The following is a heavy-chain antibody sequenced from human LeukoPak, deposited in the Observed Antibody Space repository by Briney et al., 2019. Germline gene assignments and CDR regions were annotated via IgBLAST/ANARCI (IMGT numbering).Heavy chain of an antibody. D-gene: IGHD4-17*01. CDR2: ITGGHYAT. CDR1: GFSLSSFG. V-gene: IGHV3-23*01. J-gene: IGHJ5*02. CDR3: TKDPNGDYIGAFDP. Sequence: GGSLRLSCAASGFSLSSFGMTWVRQAPGKGLEWVSSITGGHYATYNTDSVKGRFTISRDNAKNTLYLQMNSLRADDTAIYYCTKDPNGDYIGAFDPWGQGTLVTVSS.